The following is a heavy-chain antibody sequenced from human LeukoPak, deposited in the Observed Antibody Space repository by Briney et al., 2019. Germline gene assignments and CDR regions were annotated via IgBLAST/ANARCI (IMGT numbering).Heavy chain of an antibody. V-gene: IGHV3-23*01. CDR2: ISSSGDNT. CDR1: GFTFDSFA. J-gene: IGHJ5*02. CDR3: AKVGSEEPGDYESFRFDP. D-gene: IGHD4-17*01. Sequence: PGGSLRLSCAASGFTFDSFAITWVRQAPGKGLEWVSAISSSGDNTYYADSVEGRFTISRDNSKNTLYLQMNSLRDEDTAVYYCAKVGSEEPGDYESFRFDPRGQGALVIVSS.